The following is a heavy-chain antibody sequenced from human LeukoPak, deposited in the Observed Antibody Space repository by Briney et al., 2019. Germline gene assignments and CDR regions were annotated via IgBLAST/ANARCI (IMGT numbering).Heavy chain of an antibody. CDR3: ARGRPDLLAVAGRLDY. J-gene: IGHJ4*02. CDR2: MNPNSGNT. CDR1: GYTFTSYD. V-gene: IGHV1-8*01. D-gene: IGHD6-19*01. Sequence: GASVKVSCKASGYTFTSYDINWARQATGQGLEWMGWMNPNSGNTGYAQKFQGRVTMTRNTSISTAYMELSSLRSEDTAVYYRARGRPDLLAVAGRLDYWGQGTLVTVSS.